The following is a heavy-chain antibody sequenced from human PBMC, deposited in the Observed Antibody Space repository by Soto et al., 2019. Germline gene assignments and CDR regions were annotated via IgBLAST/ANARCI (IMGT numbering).Heavy chain of an antibody. D-gene: IGHD3-9*01. J-gene: IGHJ6*02. CDR2: IYYSGST. Sequence: SETLSLTCTVSVGSINSYYWSWIRQPPGKGLEWIGYIYYSGSTNYNPSLKSRVTISVDTSKNQFSLKLSSVTAAVAAVYYCARDRNSYDILTGYYIYGRDVWGLGTTGPVS. CDR3: ARDRNSYDILTGYYIYGRDV. CDR1: VGSINSYY. V-gene: IGHV4-59*01.